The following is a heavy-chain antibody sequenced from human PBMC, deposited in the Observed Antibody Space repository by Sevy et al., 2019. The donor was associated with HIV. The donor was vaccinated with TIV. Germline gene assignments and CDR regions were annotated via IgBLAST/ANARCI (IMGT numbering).Heavy chain of an antibody. CDR1: GFSVSSNY. Sequence: GGSLRLSCVVSGFSVSSNYMSWVRQAPGKGLEWVSNIYSDGRTYYADSVRGRFTISRDTSKNTVYLEMKSLRAEDTAVYYCAKDFTGYNGMDVWGQGTMVTVSS. J-gene: IGHJ6*02. CDR2: IYSDGRT. V-gene: IGHV3-53*01. CDR3: AKDFTGYNGMDV. D-gene: IGHD3-9*01.